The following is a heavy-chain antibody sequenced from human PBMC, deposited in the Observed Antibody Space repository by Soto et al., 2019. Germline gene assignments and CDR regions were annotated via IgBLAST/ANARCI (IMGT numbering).Heavy chain of an antibody. V-gene: IGHV4-59*01. D-gene: IGHD3-22*01. CDR3: ARYYYDSSGYYPETSWFDP. CDR1: GGSISSYY. J-gene: IGHJ5*02. CDR2: IYYSGST. Sequence: PSETLSLTCTVSGGSISSYYWSWIRQPPGKGLEWIGYIYYSGSTNYNPSLKSRVTISVDTSKNQFSLKLSSVTAADTAVYYCARYYYDSSGYYPETSWFDPWGQGTLVTVPS.